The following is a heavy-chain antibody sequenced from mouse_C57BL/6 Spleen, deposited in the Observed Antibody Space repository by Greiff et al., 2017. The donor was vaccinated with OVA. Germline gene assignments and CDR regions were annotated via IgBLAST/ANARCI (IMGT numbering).Heavy chain of an antibody. V-gene: IGHV14-2*01. Sequence: VQLQQSGAELVKPGASVKLSCTASGFNIKDYYMHWVKQRTEQGLEWIGRIDPADGETKYAPKFQGKATITADTSSNTAYLQLSSLTSEDTAVYYCASLITTVAYYFDDWGQGTTLTVSS. CDR1: GFNIKDYY. CDR2: IDPADGET. CDR3: ASLITTVAYYFDD. D-gene: IGHD1-1*01. J-gene: IGHJ2*01.